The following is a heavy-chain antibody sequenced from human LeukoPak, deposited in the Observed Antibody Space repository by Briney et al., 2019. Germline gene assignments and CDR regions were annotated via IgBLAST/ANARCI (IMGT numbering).Heavy chain of an antibody. V-gene: IGHV3-74*01. CDR3: ARVRYDSSGYYYSF. CDR1: GFTFSSYW. CDR2: INSDGSST. Sequence: PGGSLRLSCAASGFTFSSYWMHWVRQAPGKGLVWVSRINSDGSSTSYADSVKGRFTISRDNAKNTLYLQMNSLRAEDTAVYYCARVRYDSSGYYYSFWGQGTLVTVSS. D-gene: IGHD3-22*01. J-gene: IGHJ4*02.